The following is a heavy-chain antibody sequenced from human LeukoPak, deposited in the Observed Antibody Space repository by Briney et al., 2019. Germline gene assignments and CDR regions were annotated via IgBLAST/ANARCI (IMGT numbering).Heavy chain of an antibody. Sequence: GASVKVSCKASGYTFTSYYMHWVRQAPGQGLEWMGIINPSGGSTSYAQKFQGRVTMTRDMSTSTVYTELSSLRSEDTAVYYCARALDIVVVPAAIRAYGDYSWFDPWGQGTLVTVSS. CDR1: GYTFTSYY. CDR2: INPSGGST. CDR3: ARALDIVVVPAAIRAYGDYSWFDP. V-gene: IGHV1-46*01. J-gene: IGHJ5*02. D-gene: IGHD2-2*01.